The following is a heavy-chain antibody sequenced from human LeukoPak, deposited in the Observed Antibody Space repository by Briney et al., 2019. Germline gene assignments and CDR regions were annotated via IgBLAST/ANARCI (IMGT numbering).Heavy chain of an antibody. V-gene: IGHV4-4*07. CDR1: GGSISSYY. Sequence: SETLSLTCTVSGGSISSYYWSWIRQPAGKGLEWIGRIYTSGSTNYNPSLKSRVTTSVDTSKNQFSLKLSSVTAADTAVYYCESRGYSYGTLYYFDYWGQGTLVTVSS. J-gene: IGHJ4*02. D-gene: IGHD5-18*01. CDR3: ESRGYSYGTLYYFDY. CDR2: IYTSGST.